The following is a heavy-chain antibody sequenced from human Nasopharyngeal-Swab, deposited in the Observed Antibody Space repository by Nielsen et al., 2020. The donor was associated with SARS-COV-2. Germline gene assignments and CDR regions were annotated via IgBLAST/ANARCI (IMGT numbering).Heavy chain of an antibody. CDR3: ARDGLDYDFWSAYFMDV. CDR1: GFTFNNYG. J-gene: IGHJ6*02. D-gene: IGHD3-3*01. Sequence: GASLKISCAVSGFTFNNYGMHWVRQAPGKGLEWVALISYAGSLKYYADSVKGRFTISRDNAKNSLYLQMNSLRAEDTAVYYCARDGLDYDFWSAYFMDVWGQGTTVTVSS. V-gene: IGHV3-30*03. CDR2: ISYAGSLK.